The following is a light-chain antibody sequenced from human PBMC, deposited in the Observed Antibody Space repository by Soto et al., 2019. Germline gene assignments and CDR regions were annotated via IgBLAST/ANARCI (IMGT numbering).Light chain of an antibody. CDR3: CSYTVGDTVV. CDR2: GVT. V-gene: IGLV2-8*01. CDR1: TTDVGGYDL. J-gene: IGLJ2*01. Sequence: QSALTQPPSASGSPGQSVTISCTGTTTDVGGYDLVSWYQQHPGKAPKVIIYGVTNRPSGVPDRFFGSKSGSTASLAVSGLQAEDEAVYYCCSYTVGDTVVFGGGTKVTVL.